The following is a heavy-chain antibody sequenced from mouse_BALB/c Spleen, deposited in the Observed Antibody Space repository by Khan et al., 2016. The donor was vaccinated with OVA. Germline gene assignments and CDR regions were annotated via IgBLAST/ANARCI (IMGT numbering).Heavy chain of an antibody. CDR3: ARNQGRYYGGSTGFGY. V-gene: IGHV2-4-1*01. CDR2: IWSGGST. D-gene: IGHD1-1*01. J-gene: IGHJ3*01. CDR1: GFSLTTYG. Sequence: QVQLKQSGPGLVQPSQSLSITCTVSGFSLTTYGVHWVRQSPGKGLEWLGVIWSGGSTNYNAACISRLSTSKDNSKSHVFFKINSLHADDTAIYYCARNQGRYYGGSTGFGYWGQGTLVTVSA.